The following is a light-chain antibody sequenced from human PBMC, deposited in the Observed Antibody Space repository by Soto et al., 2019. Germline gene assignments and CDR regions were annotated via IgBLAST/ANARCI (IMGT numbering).Light chain of an antibody. V-gene: IGKV1-9*01. J-gene: IGKJ4*01. CDR2: AAS. CDR1: QDISSF. CDR3: QQTESYPST. Sequence: IQLTQSPSSLSASVGDRVTITCRASQDISSFLAWYQQKPGKAPKLLIFAASTLQSGVPSRFSGSGSGTDFPLTISSLQPEDFATYYCQQTESYPSTFGGGTKVEIK.